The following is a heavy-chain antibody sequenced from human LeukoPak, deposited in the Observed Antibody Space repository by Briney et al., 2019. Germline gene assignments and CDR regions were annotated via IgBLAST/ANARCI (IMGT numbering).Heavy chain of an antibody. J-gene: IGHJ4*02. CDR2: ISAYNGNT. Sequence: GASVKVFCKASGYTFTSYGISWVRQAPGQGPEWMGWISAYNGNTNYAQKLQGRVTMTTDTSTSTAYMELRSLRSDDTAVYYCARSPKRYSSGWYSDYWGQGTLVTVSS. V-gene: IGHV1-18*04. D-gene: IGHD6-19*01. CDR3: ARSPKRYSSGWYSDY. CDR1: GYTFTSYG.